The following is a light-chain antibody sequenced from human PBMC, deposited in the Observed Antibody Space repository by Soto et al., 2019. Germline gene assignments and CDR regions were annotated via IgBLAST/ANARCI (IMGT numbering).Light chain of an antibody. CDR3: QHYDNSPPSVT. Sequence: MVLPQSPGTLSLSPGERATLSCRASPSVSSDLLVWYQQKPGQAPRLLIYGGSSRATGIPDRFNGGGSGTDFILSISRLEPEDFAMYYCQHYDNSPPSVTFGPGTKVDIK. CDR2: GGS. CDR1: PSVSSDL. V-gene: IGKV3-20*01. J-gene: IGKJ3*01.